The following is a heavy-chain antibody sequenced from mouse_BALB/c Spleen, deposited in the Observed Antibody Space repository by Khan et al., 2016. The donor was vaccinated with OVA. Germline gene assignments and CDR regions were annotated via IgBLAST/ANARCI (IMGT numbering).Heavy chain of an antibody. CDR3: ARGFYGNPFAY. Sequence: EVELVESGGGLVKPGGSLKLSCAASGFTFSDYYMYWVRQTPEKRLEWVATISDGGSYTYYRDSVKGRFTISRDDAKNHLYLQMNSLKSEDTAMYYCARGFYGNPFAYWGQGTLVTVSA. CDR2: ISDGGSYT. D-gene: IGHD2-1*01. J-gene: IGHJ3*01. V-gene: IGHV5-4*02. CDR1: GFTFSDYY.